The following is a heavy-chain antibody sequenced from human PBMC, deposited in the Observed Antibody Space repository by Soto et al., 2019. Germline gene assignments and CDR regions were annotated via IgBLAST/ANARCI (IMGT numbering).Heavy chain of an antibody. V-gene: IGHV4-4*02. Sequence: QVKLQEAGPGLEKPSGTLSLTCAVSGGAISSDRWWTWVRQAPGKGLEWIGAIHDSGSTNYNLSLKSRVTISIDKSKTPFSPARTSVPAADTTIYYWARQWAAGYGAFDPWGQGTLVTVSS. CDR1: GGAISSDRW. CDR2: IHDSGST. J-gene: IGHJ5*02. D-gene: IGHD3-9*01. CDR3: ARQWAAGYGAFDP.